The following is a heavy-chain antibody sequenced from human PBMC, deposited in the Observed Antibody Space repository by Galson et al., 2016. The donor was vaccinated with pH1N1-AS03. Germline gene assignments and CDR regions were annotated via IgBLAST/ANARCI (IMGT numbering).Heavy chain of an antibody. CDR3: SRDRHDYGPDPFDI. Sequence: TLSLTCTVSGASISDGGYYWSWIRHFPGKGLEWIGYIYYSGSTYYNPSLQSRLTISVDTSKNQFSLMLNSVTAADTAVYYCSRDRHDYGPDPFDIWGQGTMVTVSS. J-gene: IGHJ3*02. CDR1: GASISDGGYY. V-gene: IGHV4-31*03. D-gene: IGHD4-17*01. CDR2: IYYSGST.